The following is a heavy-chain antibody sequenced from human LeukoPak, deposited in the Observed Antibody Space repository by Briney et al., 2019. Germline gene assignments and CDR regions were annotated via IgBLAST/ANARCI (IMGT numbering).Heavy chain of an antibody. Sequence: GGCLRLSCAAAGFTFSSYAMRWVRQAPGKGRGWGAVISYEGSNKYYADSVNGPFTIPRDNSKTPLYLQMNSLRAEDTAVYYCARHHGVVVGLFDPWGQGTQVTVSS. V-gene: IGHV3-30*04. CDR1: GFTFSSYA. J-gene: IGHJ5*02. CDR3: ARHHGVVVGLFDP. D-gene: IGHD2-21*01. CDR2: ISYEGSNK.